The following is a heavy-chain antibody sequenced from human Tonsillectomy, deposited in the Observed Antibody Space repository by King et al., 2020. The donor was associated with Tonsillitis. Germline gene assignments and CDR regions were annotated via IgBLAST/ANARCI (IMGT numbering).Heavy chain of an antibody. D-gene: IGHD4-17*01. CDR2: INPNSGCT. Sequence: VQLVQSGAEVKKPGASVKVSCKASGYSFNGYYMHWVRQAPGQGLEWMGWINPNSGCTKYAQKFQGRVTMTRDTSISTAYMELSRLRSDDTAIYYCARTTVTEAFDIWGQGTFVTVSS. CDR1: GYSFNGYY. CDR3: ARTTVTEAFDI. J-gene: IGHJ3*02. V-gene: IGHV1-2*02.